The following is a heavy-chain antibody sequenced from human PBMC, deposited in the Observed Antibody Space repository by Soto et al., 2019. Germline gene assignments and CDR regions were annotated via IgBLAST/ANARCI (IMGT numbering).Heavy chain of an antibody. CDR2: INAGNGNT. Sequence: ASVKVSCKASGYTFTSYAMHWVRQAPGQRLEWMGWINAGNGNTKYSQKFQGRVTITRDTSASTAYMELSSLRSEDTAVYYCAREMETRREGLCSSSCSYDHWDQGPLVTVSS. CDR3: AREMETRREGLCSSSCSYDH. V-gene: IGHV1-3*01. D-gene: IGHD6-13*01. CDR1: GYTFTSYA. J-gene: IGHJ4*02.